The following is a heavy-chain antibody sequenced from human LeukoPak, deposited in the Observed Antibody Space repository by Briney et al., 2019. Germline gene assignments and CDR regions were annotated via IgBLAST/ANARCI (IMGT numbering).Heavy chain of an antibody. CDR1: GYTFTSYY. D-gene: IGHD2-2*01. V-gene: IGHV1-46*03. CDR2: INPSGGST. J-gene: IGHJ4*02. Sequence: ASVKVSCKASGYTFTSYYMHWVRQAPGQGLEWMGIINPSGGSTSYAQKFQGRVTMTRDTSTSTVYMELSSLRSEDTAVYYCVRDYPFEEPDIVVVPAATHVLDYWGQGTLVTVSS. CDR3: VRDYPFEEPDIVVVPAATHVLDY.